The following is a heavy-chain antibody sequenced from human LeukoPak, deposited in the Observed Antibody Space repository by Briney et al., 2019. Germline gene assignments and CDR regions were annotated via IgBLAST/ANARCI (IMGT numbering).Heavy chain of an antibody. D-gene: IGHD1-1*01. J-gene: IGHJ4*02. Sequence: GASVKVSCKASGYTFTNYPMNWVRQAPGQGLEWMGWINTKTGNPTYAQGFTGRFVISLDTSVSTAYLQISSLKAEDTAVYFCARAEINTHRYGEDYFDYWGPGTLVTVSS. CDR3: ARAEINTHRYGEDYFDY. CDR1: GYTFTNYP. CDR2: INTKTGNP. V-gene: IGHV7-4-1*02.